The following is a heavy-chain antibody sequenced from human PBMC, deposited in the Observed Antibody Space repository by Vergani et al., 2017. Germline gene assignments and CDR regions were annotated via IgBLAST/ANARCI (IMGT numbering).Heavy chain of an antibody. Sequence: QVQLQESGPGLVRPSQTLSLTCTVSGGSISSGSYYWSWFRPPAGKGLEWSGRYYTGGGTSYNPSLKSRVTISVDTSKNQFSLQLSSVTAADTAVYYCARDPLYSTTWPFLLLDMDVWGQGTTVTVSS. CDR2: YYTGGGT. CDR3: ARDPLYSTTWPFLLLDMDV. CDR1: GGSISSGSYY. D-gene: IGHD6-13*01. J-gene: IGHJ6*02. V-gene: IGHV4-61*02.